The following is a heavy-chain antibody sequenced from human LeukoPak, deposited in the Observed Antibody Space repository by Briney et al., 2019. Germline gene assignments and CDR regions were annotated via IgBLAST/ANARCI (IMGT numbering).Heavy chain of an antibody. D-gene: IGHD6-13*01. CDR1: GFTFSSFW. CDR3: ARPTKEGSSWYWWFDP. J-gene: IGHJ5*02. V-gene: IGHV3-74*01. CDR2: INNDGSST. Sequence: GGSLRLSCAASGFTFSSFWMHCVRQSPGHGLVWVSRINNDGSSTSYADSVKARFTISRDNAKNTLYLQMNSLRAEDTAVYYCARPTKEGSSWYWWFDPWGQGTLVTVSS.